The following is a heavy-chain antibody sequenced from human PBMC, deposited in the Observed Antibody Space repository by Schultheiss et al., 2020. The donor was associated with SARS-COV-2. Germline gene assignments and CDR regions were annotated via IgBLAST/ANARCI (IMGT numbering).Heavy chain of an antibody. J-gene: IGHJ6*02. D-gene: IGHD3-9*01. CDR2: IDWDDDK. Sequence: SGPTLVKPTQTLTLTCTFSGFSLSTSGMCVSWIRQPPGKALEWLALIDWDDDKYYSTSLKTRLTISKDTSKNQVVLTMTNMDPVDTATYYCARSTRALRYFYWLLQPYGMDVWGQGTTVTVSS. CDR3: ARSTRALRYFYWLLQPYGMDV. V-gene: IGHV2-70*01. CDR1: GFSLSTSGMC.